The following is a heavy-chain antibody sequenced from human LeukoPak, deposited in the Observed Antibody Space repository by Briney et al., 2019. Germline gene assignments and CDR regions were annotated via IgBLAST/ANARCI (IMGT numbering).Heavy chain of an antibody. J-gene: IGHJ6*03. CDR2: IYYSGST. Sequence: SETLSLTCTVSGGSISSYYWSWIRQPPGKGLEWIGYIYYSGSTNYNPSLKSRVTISVDTSKNQFSLKLSSVTAADTAVYYCARSSSWFYYYYYMDVWGKGTTVTVSS. D-gene: IGHD6-13*01. CDR1: GGSISSYY. V-gene: IGHV4-59*01. CDR3: ARSSSWFYYYYYMDV.